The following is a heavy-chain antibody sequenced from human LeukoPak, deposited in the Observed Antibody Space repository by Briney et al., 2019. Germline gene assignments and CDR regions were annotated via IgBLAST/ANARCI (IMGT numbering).Heavy chain of an antibody. Sequence: SETLSLTCTVSGGSISSGGYYWSWIRQHPGKGLEWFGYIYFSGSTYYNPSLKSRVTISVDTSKNQFSLKLCSGTAGDTAVYYCARDLRSSTSCYSDVWGQGTTVTVSS. D-gene: IGHD2-2*01. V-gene: IGHV4-31*03. J-gene: IGHJ6*02. CDR3: ARDLRSSTSCYSDV. CDR2: IYFSGST. CDR1: GGSISSGGYY.